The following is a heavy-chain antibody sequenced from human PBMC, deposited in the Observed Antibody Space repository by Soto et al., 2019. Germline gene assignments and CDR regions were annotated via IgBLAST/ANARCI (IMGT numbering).Heavy chain of an antibody. CDR1: GGTFSSYA. V-gene: IGHV1-69*13. CDR3: ASSLGGEQQLFSRYYYYYYGMDV. CDR2: IIPIFGTA. D-gene: IGHD6-13*01. J-gene: IGHJ6*02. Sequence: GASVKVSCKASGGTFSSYAISWVRQAPGQGLEWMGGIIPIFGTANYAQKFQGRVTITADESTSTAYMELSSLRSEDTAVYYCASSLGGEQQLFSRYYYYYYGMDVWGQGTTVTVSS.